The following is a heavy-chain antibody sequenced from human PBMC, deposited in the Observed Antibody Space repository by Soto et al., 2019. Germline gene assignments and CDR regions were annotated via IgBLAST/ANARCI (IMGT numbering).Heavy chain of an antibody. Sequence: GGSLRLSCAASGFTFSSCSMNWVRQAPGKGLEWVSYISSSSSTIYYADSVKGRFTISRDNAKNSLYLQMHSLRDGDTAVYYCARVKVVSATDFWGQGTLVTVSS. V-gene: IGHV3-48*02. CDR2: ISSSSSTI. J-gene: IGHJ4*02. CDR3: ARVKVVSATDF. CDR1: GFTFSSCS. D-gene: IGHD2-21*02.